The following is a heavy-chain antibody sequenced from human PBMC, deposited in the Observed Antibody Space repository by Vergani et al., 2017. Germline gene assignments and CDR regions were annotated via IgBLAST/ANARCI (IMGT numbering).Heavy chain of an antibody. CDR3: ARAWSYYDSSGXGTY. V-gene: IGHV3-53*04. Sequence: EVQLVESGGGLVQPGGSLRLSCAASGFTVSSNYMSWVRQAPGKGLEWVSVIYSGGSTYYADSVKGRFTISRHNSKNTLYLQMNSLRAEDTAVYYCARAWSYYDSSGXGTYWGQGTLVTVSS. CDR1: GFTVSSNY. D-gene: IGHD3-22*01. CDR2: IYSGGST. J-gene: IGHJ4*02.